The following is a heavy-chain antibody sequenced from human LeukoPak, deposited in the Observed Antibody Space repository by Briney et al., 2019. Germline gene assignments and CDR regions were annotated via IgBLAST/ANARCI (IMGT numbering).Heavy chain of an antibody. CDR1: GLTFSSYE. D-gene: IGHD3-10*02. Sequence: RGSLRLSCAASGLTFSSYEISWVRQAAGEGREWVSYISSSGSNIYYEDSVKGRFTISRDNAKNSLYLQMNSLRAEDTAVYYCAELGITMIGGVWGKGTTVTISS. CDR3: AELGITMIGGV. J-gene: IGHJ6*04. V-gene: IGHV3-48*03. CDR2: ISSSGSNI.